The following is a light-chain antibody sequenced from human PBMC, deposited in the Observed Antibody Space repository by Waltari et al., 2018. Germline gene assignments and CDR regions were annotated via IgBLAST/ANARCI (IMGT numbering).Light chain of an antibody. CDR2: HAS. J-gene: IGKJ1*01. Sequence: TLSCRASQSVRKYLAWYQHKPGPAPRLLIYHASSRATGIPDRFSGSGYGTDFSLTISRLEPEDFAVYYCQKYESLPATFGQGTKVEIK. V-gene: IGKV3-20*01. CDR3: QKYESLPAT. CDR1: QSVRKY.